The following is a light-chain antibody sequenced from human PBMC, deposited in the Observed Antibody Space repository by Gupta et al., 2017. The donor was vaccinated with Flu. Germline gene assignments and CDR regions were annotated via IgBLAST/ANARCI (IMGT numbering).Light chain of an antibody. CDR1: TSNIGANY. J-gene: IGLJ3*02. CDR3: GTWDNSLNFARV. CDR2: ENN. Sequence: QSVLTQPPSVSAAPGQKVTISCSGSTSNIGANYVSWYQQLPGTAPRLLIYENNKRPPGIPDRFSGSKSGTSATLGITELQTGDEADYYCGTWDNSLNFARVFGGGTRLTVL. V-gene: IGLV1-51*02.